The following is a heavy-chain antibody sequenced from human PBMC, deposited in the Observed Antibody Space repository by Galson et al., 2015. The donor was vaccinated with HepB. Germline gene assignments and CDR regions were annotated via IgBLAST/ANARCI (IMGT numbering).Heavy chain of an antibody. CDR3: ARDSGLRGYYYGSGSKDFQFVY. V-gene: IGHV1-18*04. CDR1: GYTFTSYG. Sequence: SVKVSCKASGYTFTSYGISWVRQAPGQGLEWMGWISAYNGNTNYAQKLQGRVTMTTDTSTSTAYMELRSLRSDDTAVYYCARDSGLRGYYYGSGSKDFQFVYWVQGTLVAVVS. CDR2: ISAYNGNT. J-gene: IGHJ4*02. D-gene: IGHD3-10*01.